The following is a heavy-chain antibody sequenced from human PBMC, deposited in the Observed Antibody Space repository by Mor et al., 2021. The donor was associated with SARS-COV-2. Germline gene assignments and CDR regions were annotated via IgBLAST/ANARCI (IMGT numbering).Heavy chain of an antibody. J-gene: IGHJ2*01. CDR3: AKPGALYGSDYLSWYFDL. Sequence: GSTYYADSVKGRFTISRDNSKNTLYLQMNSLRAEDTAVYYCAKPGALYGSDYLSWYFDLWGRGTL. D-gene: IGHD3-10*01. V-gene: IGHV3-23*01. CDR2: GST.